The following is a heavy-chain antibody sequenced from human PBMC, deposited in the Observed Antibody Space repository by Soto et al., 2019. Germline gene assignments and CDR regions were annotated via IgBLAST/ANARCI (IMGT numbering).Heavy chain of an antibody. Sequence: SVKVSCKASGGTFSSYAISWVRQAPGQGLEWMGGIIPIFGTANYAQKFQGRVTITADESTSTAYMELSSLRSEDTAVYYCGREGKALGYCSGGSCADAFDIWGQGTMVTVSS. J-gene: IGHJ3*02. CDR1: GGTFSSYA. CDR3: GREGKALGYCSGGSCADAFDI. CDR2: IIPIFGTA. V-gene: IGHV1-69*13. D-gene: IGHD2-15*01.